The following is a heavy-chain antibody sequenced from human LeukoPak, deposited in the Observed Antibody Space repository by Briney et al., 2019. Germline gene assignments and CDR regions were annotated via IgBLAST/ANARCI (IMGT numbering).Heavy chain of an antibody. CDR1: GFTFSSYG. D-gene: IGHD5-18*01. J-gene: IGHJ6*02. CDR3: ARGHVDTAMVTTLDYYYGMDV. V-gene: IGHV3-48*01. Sequence: GGSLRLSCAASGFTFSSYGMHWVRQAPGKGLEWVSYISSSSSTIYYADSVKGRFTISRDNSKNTLYLQMNSLRAEDTAVYYCARGHVDTAMVTTLDYYYGMDVWGQGTTVTVSS. CDR2: ISSSSSTI.